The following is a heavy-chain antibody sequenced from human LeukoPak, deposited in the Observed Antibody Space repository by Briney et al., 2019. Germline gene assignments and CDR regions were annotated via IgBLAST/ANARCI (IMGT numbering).Heavy chain of an antibody. J-gene: IGHJ4*02. Sequence: SLTLSLTCTVSGGSISSGSYYWSWIRQHPGKGLDWIGYIYYTGTTYYHPSLKSRVTMSLDTSNNQFSLNPGSVTAADAAVYYCARSGDGYSFDYWGQGTLVTVSS. CDR3: ARSGDGYSFDY. CDR2: IYYTGTT. CDR1: GGSISSGSYY. D-gene: IGHD5-24*01. V-gene: IGHV4-31*03.